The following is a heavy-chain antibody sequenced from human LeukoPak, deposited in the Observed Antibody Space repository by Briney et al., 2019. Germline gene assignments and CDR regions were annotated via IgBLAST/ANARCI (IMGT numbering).Heavy chain of an antibody. J-gene: IGHJ5*02. CDR3: ARASSIAARFWFDP. CDR2: ISAYNGNT. V-gene: IGHV1-18*01. CDR1: GYTFTSYG. Sequence: GASVKVSCKASGYTFTSYGISWVRQTPGQGLEWMRWISAYNGNTNYAQKLQGRVTMTTDKSTSTAYMELSSLRSEDTAVSYCARASSIAARFWFDPWGQGTLVTVSS. D-gene: IGHD6-6*01.